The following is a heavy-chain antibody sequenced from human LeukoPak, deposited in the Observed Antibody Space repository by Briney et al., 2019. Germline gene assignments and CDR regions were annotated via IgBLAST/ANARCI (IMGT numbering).Heavy chain of an antibody. CDR1: GFTFSSDW. CDR3: TRRAARWQFDL. CDR2: INADGSTA. D-gene: IGHD5-24*01. J-gene: IGHJ2*01. Sequence: GGSLRLSCAASGFTFSSDWMPWVRQAPGKGLVWVSLINADGSTATYADSVKGRFTISRDNARNTLSLQMSSLRAEDTALYYCTRRAARWQFDLWGRGTLLTVSS. V-gene: IGHV3-74*01.